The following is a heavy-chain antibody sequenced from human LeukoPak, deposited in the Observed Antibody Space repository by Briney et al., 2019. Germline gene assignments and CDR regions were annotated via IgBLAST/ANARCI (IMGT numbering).Heavy chain of an antibody. Sequence: PGGSLRLSCAASGFTLTTFYMTWVRQAPGKGLEWVATIREDGSEKYYVDSVKGRFTISRDNAKNSLYLQMNSLRAEDTAVYYCTRTGYRSNWYVPNWGQGTLVTVSS. CDR3: TRTGYRSNWYVPN. V-gene: IGHV3-7*01. D-gene: IGHD6-13*01. J-gene: IGHJ4*02. CDR1: GFTLTTFY. CDR2: IREDGSEK.